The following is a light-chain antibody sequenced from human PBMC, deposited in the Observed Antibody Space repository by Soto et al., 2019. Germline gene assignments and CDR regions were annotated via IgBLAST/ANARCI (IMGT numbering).Light chain of an antibody. V-gene: IGLV1-40*01. Sequence: QSALTQPPSVSGAPGQRVTISCTGSSSNIGAGYDVHWYQQLPGTAPKLLIYGNSNRPSGVPDRFSGSKSGTSAFLAITGLQAEDEADYYCQSYDSSLSVGVFGGGTKVTVL. CDR2: GNS. CDR1: SSNIGAGYD. J-gene: IGLJ3*02. CDR3: QSYDSSLSVGV.